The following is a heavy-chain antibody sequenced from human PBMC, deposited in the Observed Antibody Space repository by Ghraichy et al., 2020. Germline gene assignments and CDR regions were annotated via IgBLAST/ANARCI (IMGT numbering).Heavy chain of an antibody. Sequence: SETLSLTCAVYGGSFSGYYWSWIRQPPGKGLEWIGEINHSGSTNYNPSLKSRVTISVDTSKNQFSLKLSSVTAADTAVYYCARGHYYYDSSGYYLWRYYFDYWGQGTLVTVSS. CDR2: INHSGST. J-gene: IGHJ4*02. V-gene: IGHV4-34*01. D-gene: IGHD3-22*01. CDR1: GGSFSGYY. CDR3: ARGHYYYDSSGYYLWRYYFDY.